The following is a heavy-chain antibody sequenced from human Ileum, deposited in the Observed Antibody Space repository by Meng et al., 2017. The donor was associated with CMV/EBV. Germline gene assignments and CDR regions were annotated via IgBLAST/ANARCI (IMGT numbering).Heavy chain of an antibody. V-gene: IGHV2-5*01. D-gene: IGHD6-13*01. CDR1: GSSLILTGVA. CDR3: AHRAYIPADGTPHTNWFDP. J-gene: IGHJ5*02. CDR2: IDWNADK. Sequence: SLNHVGHSLLIPPTPLTLTCRFSGSSLILTGVAVGWFRQPPGKALAWLALIDWNADKRYSTSLRSRLTITKDTSKKQVVLTMTIMDPVDTATYYCAHRAYIPADGTPHTNWFDPWGQGTLVTVSS.